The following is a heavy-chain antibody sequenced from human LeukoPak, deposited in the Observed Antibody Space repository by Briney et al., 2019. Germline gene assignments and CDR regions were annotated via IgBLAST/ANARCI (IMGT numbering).Heavy chain of an antibody. D-gene: IGHD2-2*01. CDR2: IYTSGST. J-gene: IGHJ6*03. Sequence: SETLSLTCTVSGGSISSYYWSWIRQPAGKGLEWIGRIYTSGSTNYNPSLKSRVTMSVDTSKNQFSLELSSVTAADTAVYYCATRGDIVVVPANNYYYYYMDVWGKGTTVTVSS. CDR3: ATRGDIVVVPANNYYYYYMDV. V-gene: IGHV4-4*07. CDR1: GGSISSYY.